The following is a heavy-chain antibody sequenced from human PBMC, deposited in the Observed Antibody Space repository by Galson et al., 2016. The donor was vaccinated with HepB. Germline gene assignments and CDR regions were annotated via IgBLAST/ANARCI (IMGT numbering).Heavy chain of an antibody. D-gene: IGHD4-23*01. V-gene: IGHV3-53*01. J-gene: IGHJ4*02. CDR1: GFTVSSNN. CDR2: FYSSGKT. CDR3: VREVYGGALDY. Sequence: SLRLSCAASGFTVSSNNMDWVRQAPGKGLEWVSVFYSSGKTAHADSVEGRLTVPRDTSKNMLYLQMNSLRAEDTAIYYCVREVYGGALDYWGQGTLVSVSS.